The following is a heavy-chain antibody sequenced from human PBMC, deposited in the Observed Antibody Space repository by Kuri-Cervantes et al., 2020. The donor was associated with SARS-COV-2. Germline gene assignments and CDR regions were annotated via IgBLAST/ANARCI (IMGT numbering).Heavy chain of an antibody. Sequence: GGSLRLSCAASGFTFDDYGMSWVHQAPGKGLEWVSAISGSGGSTYYADSVKGRFTISRDNSKNTLYLQMNSLRAEDTAVYYCAKDYYSSSSNYFDYWGQGTLVTVSS. V-gene: IGHV3-23*01. CDR2: ISGSGGST. CDR1: GFTFDDYG. CDR3: AKDYYSSSSNYFDY. D-gene: IGHD6-6*01. J-gene: IGHJ4*02.